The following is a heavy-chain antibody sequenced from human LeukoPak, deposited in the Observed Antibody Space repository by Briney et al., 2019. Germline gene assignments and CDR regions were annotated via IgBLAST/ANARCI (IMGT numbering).Heavy chain of an antibody. CDR2: INPNSGGT. V-gene: IGHV1-2*02. Sequence: ASVKVSCKASGYTFTGYYMHWVRQAPGQGLEWMGWINPNSGGTNYAQKFQGRVTITRDTSISTAYMELSRLRSDDTAVYYCARHSLHTPPHPGRQGTPVTLSS. D-gene: IGHD2-2*02. CDR3: ARHSLHTPPHP. J-gene: IGHJ5*02. CDR1: GYTFTGYY.